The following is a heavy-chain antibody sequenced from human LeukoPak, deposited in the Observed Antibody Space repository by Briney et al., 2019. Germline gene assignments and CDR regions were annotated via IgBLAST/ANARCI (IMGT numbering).Heavy chain of an antibody. CDR1: GYTFTGCY. Sequence: ASVKVSCKASGYTFTGCYMHWVRQAPGQGLEWMVWINPNSGGTNYAQKFQGRVTMTRDTSISTAYMELSRLRSDDTAVYYCARDGGRWLQFGGPPNFDYWGQGTLVTVSS. J-gene: IGHJ4*02. V-gene: IGHV1-2*02. CDR2: INPNSGGT. CDR3: ARDGGRWLQFGGPPNFDY. D-gene: IGHD5-24*01.